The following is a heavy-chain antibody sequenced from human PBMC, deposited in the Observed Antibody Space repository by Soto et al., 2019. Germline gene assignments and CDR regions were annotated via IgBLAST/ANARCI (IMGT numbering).Heavy chain of an antibody. V-gene: IGHV3-64D*06. D-gene: IGHD5-12*01. CDR3: VKDPSSVLVATFDY. CDR2: ISSNGGST. J-gene: IGHJ4*02. CDR1: GFTFSSYA. Sequence: PGGPLRLSCSASGFTFSSYAMHWVRQAPGKGLEYVSAISSNGGSTYYADSVKGRFTISRDNSKNTLYLQMSSLRAEDTAVYYCVKDPSSVLVATFDYWGQGTLVTVSS.